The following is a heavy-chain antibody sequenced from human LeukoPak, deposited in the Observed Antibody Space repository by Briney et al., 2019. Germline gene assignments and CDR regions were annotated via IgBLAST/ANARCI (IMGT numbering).Heavy chain of an antibody. V-gene: IGHV3-7*01. Sequence: GGSLRLSCAASGFTFSNYWMSWVRQAPGKGLEWLANINQDGSEIYYVDSVKGRFTISRDNGKNSLYLQINSLRADDTAVYYCARDQGSMIVVRTTKWYFVLWGRGTLVTVSS. CDR3: ARDQGSMIVVRTTKWYFVL. CDR1: GFTFSNYW. CDR2: INQDGSEI. J-gene: IGHJ2*01. D-gene: IGHD3-22*01.